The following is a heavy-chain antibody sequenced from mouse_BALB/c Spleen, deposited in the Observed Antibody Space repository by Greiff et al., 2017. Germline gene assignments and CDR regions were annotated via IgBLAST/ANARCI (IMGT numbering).Heavy chain of an antibody. Sequence: EVQLQQSGAELVRSGASVKLSCTASGFNIKDYYMHWVKQRPEQGLEWIGWIDPENGDTEYAPKFQGKATMTADTASNTAYLQLSSLTSEDTAVYYCNARDYWGQGTTLTVSS. CDR3: NARDY. J-gene: IGHJ2*01. CDR1: GFNIKDYY. CDR2: IDPENGDT. V-gene: IGHV14-4*02.